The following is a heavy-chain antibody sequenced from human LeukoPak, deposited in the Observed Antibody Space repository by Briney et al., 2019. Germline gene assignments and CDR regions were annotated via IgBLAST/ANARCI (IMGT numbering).Heavy chain of an antibody. CDR1: GFTFSSYA. D-gene: IGHD6-19*01. CDR3: AKKGGSSGRYDYLDY. Sequence: GGSLRLSCAASGFTFSSYAMSWVRQAPGRGLEWVAVISSDENTKFYADSVKGRFTVYRDNSKKTVWLQMNSLRAEDTAVYYCAKKGGSSGRYDYLDYWAREPWSPSPQ. V-gene: IGHV3-30-3*02. CDR2: ISSDENTK. J-gene: IGHJ4*02.